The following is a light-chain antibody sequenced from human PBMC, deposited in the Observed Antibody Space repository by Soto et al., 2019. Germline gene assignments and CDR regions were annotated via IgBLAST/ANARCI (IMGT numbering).Light chain of an antibody. CDR3: SAWDDGLNGVL. V-gene: IGLV1-44*01. J-gene: IGLJ2*01. CDR1: SSNIATNT. CDR2: NNN. Sequence: QSVLTQPPSASATPGQRVTISCSGASSNIATNTVNWYQVFPGTAPKLLIYNNNDRRQGGPDRFSGAKSGTSASLAIRGLQYYDDADYYCSAWDDGLNGVLFGGGTKVTVL.